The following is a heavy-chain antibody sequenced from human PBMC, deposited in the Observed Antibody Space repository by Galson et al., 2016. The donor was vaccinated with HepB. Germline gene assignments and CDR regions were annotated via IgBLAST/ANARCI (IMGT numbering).Heavy chain of an antibody. CDR1: GFAFPKYW. Sequence: SLRLSCATSGFAFPKYWMSWVRQAPGKGLEWVANIKYDGSETTYVDSVRGRFTISRDNANNLLYLQMNSLRVEETAVYYCAKDFLSRPPGDRLDYWGQGTQVTVSS. CDR2: IKYDGSET. CDR3: AKDFLSRPPGDRLDY. J-gene: IGHJ4*02. D-gene: IGHD6-6*01. V-gene: IGHV3-7*01.